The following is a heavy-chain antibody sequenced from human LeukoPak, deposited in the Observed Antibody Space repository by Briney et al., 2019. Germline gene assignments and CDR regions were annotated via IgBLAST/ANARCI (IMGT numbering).Heavy chain of an antibody. CDR3: AAGTAADY. D-gene: IGHD6-13*01. V-gene: IGHV3-11*03. J-gene: IGHJ4*02. CDR1: GIPFSDFY. CDR2: VSSSSSYT. Sequence: GGSLRLSCVVSGIPFSDFYMNWIRQAPGKGLEWISYVSSSSSYTDYAESVKGRFTISRDNAKSALYLEMSDLRVEDTAVYYCAAGTAADYWGQGTLVVVSS.